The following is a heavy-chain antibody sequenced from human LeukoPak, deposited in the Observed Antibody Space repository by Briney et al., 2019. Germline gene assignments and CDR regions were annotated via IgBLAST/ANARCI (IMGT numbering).Heavy chain of an antibody. V-gene: IGHV3-74*01. Sequence: GGSLRLSCAAPGFTFSTYWMHWVRQAPGKGLVWVSRIKSDGSTNYADSVKGRFTISRDNAKNTLSLQMNSLRPEDTGVYYCARAPSEIGGYYPEYFRHWGQGTLVTVSS. J-gene: IGHJ1*01. CDR2: IKSDGST. CDR3: ARAPSEIGGYYPEYFRH. CDR1: GFTFSTYW. D-gene: IGHD3-3*01.